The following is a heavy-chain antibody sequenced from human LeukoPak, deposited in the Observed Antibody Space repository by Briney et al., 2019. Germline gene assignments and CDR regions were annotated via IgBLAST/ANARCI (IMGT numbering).Heavy chain of an antibody. CDR1: GYTFITFG. J-gene: IGHJ4*02. D-gene: IGHD3-10*01. Sequence: GASVKVSCKASGYTFITFGIGWVRQAAGQGPEWMGGISASKGNTKYTQKFQGRVSMTTDTSTSTAYMELRSLRSEDTAVYYCARDSLPHYYTSGSQNPADYWGQGTLVTVSS. CDR3: ARDSLPHYYTSGSQNPADY. V-gene: IGHV1-18*01. CDR2: ISASKGNT.